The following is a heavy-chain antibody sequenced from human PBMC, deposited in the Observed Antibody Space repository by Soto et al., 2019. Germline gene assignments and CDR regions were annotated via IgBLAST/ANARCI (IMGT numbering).Heavy chain of an antibody. J-gene: IGHJ4*02. CDR1: GFTFSNAW. CDR3: TTKLYYYDSSGYYNY. CDR2: IKSKSDGGAT. V-gene: IGHV3-15*07. D-gene: IGHD3-22*01. Sequence: PGGSLRLSCAASGFTFSNAWVNWVRQAPGKGLEWVGRIKSKSDGGATDYAAPVKGRFTLSRDDSRNTMYLQMNSLKTEDTALYFCTTKLYYYDSSGYYNYWGQGTLVTVSS.